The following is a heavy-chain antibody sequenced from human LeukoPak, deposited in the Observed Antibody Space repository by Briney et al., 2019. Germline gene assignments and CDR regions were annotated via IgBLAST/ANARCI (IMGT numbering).Heavy chain of an antibody. V-gene: IGHV3-48*04. CDR1: GFTFSNAG. D-gene: IGHD1-26*01. CDR3: ARVPRGSYSYYFYMDV. Sequence: PGGSLRLSCTASGFTFSNAGMNWVRQAPGKGLEWVSYISSSGSTIYYADSVKGRFTISRDNAKNSLYLQVNSLRAEDTALYYCARVPRGSYSYYFYMDVWGKGTTVTVSS. CDR2: ISSSGSTI. J-gene: IGHJ6*03.